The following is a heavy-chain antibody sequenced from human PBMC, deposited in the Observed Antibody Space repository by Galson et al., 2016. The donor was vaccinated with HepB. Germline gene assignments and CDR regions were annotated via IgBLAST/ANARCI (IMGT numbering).Heavy chain of an antibody. CDR2: ISAYNGDT. J-gene: IGHJ5*02. Sequence: SVKVSCKASGYIFSDYGLSWVRQAPGQSLEWMGWISAYNGDTQYAQKFQGRVTMTTDTPTSTAYMHLTNLRSDDTAIYYCARVPRGHCGGGSCPPESWGQGTLVTVSS. D-gene: IGHD2-15*01. CDR3: ARVPRGHCGGGSCPPES. CDR1: GYIFSDYG. V-gene: IGHV1-18*01.